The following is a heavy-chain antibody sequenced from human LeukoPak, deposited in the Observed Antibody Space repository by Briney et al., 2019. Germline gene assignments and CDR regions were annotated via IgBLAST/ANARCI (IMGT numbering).Heavy chain of an antibody. CDR2: ISSNGENT. D-gene: IGHD1-26*01. J-gene: IGHJ4*02. CDR1: GFTSSNYA. Sequence: GGSLRLSCSASGFTSSNYAMNWVRQAPGKGLEYVSAISSNGENTYYADSVKGRFTISRDNSKNTLYLQMTSLKPEDTAVYYCVTEWELFDFWGQGTLVTVSS. V-gene: IGHV3-64D*06. CDR3: VTEWELFDF.